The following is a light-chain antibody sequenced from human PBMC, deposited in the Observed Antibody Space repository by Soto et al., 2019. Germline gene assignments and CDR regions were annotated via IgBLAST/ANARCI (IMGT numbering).Light chain of an antibody. J-gene: IGKJ4*01. V-gene: IGKV3-20*01. CDR1: HSVSSTY. Sequence: EIVLTQSPGTLSLSPAERATLSCRASHSVSSTYLAWYQQKPGQAPRLLIYAASSRATGIPDRFSGSGSGTDFTLTISRLEPEDFAVYYCQQYESSPTTFGGGTKVEIK. CDR3: QQYESSPTT. CDR2: AAS.